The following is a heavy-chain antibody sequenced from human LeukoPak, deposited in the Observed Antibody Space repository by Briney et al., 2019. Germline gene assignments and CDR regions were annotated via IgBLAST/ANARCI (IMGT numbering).Heavy chain of an antibody. CDR2: INPNSGGT. Sequence: WASVKVSCKASGYTFTGYYMHWVRQAPGQGLEWMGWINPNSGGTNHAQKFQGRVTMTRDTSISTAYMELSRLRSDDTAVYYCARADGYDWAVGYWGQGTLVTVSS. CDR3: ARADGYDWAVGY. J-gene: IGHJ4*02. V-gene: IGHV1-2*02. D-gene: IGHD5-12*01. CDR1: GYTFTGYY.